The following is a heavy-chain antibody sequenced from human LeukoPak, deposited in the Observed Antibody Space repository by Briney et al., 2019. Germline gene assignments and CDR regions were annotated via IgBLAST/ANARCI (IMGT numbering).Heavy chain of an antibody. CDR1: GYTFTNYY. J-gene: IGHJ4*02. V-gene: IGHV1-46*01. Sequence: ASVKVSCKASGYTFTNYYMHWVRQAPGQGLEWMGIINPSGGSTSYAQKFQGRVTMTRDTSTSTIYMEMSRLRSDDTALYYCARSPHILTGENFDYWGQGTLVTVSS. D-gene: IGHD3-9*01. CDR3: ARSPHILTGENFDY. CDR2: INPSGGST.